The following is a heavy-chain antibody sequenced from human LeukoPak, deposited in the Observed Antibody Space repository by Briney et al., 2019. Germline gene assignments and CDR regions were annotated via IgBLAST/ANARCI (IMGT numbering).Heavy chain of an antibody. J-gene: IGHJ3*02. V-gene: IGHV1-58*02. CDR3: AAASEIVVVTADAFDI. CDR1: GFTFTSSA. CDR2: IVVGSGNT. D-gene: IGHD2-21*02. Sequence: ASVKVSCTASGFTFTSSAMQWVRQARGQRLEWIGWIVVGSGNTNYAQKFQERVTITRDMSTSTAYMELSSLRSEDTAVYYCAAASEIVVVTADAFDIWGQGTMVTVSS.